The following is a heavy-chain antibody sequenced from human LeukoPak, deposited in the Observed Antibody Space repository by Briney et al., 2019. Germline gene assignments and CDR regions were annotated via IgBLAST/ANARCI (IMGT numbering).Heavy chain of an antibody. V-gene: IGHV4-34*01. Sequence: PSETLSLTCAVYGGSFSGYYWSWIRQPPGKGLEWIGEINHSGSTNYNPSLKSRVTISVDTSKNQFSLKLSSVTAADTAVYYCERSSARRLDYWGQGTLVTVSS. CDR1: GGSFSGYY. CDR2: INHSGST. D-gene: IGHD6-6*01. J-gene: IGHJ4*02. CDR3: ERSSARRLDY.